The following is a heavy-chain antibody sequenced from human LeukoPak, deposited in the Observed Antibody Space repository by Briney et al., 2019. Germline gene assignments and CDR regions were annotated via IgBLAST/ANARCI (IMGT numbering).Heavy chain of an antibody. CDR2: IYYSGTT. CDR3: AKDPIMITFGGVIDPFDY. D-gene: IGHD3-16*02. V-gene: IGHV4-39*07. J-gene: IGHJ4*02. Sequence: SETLSLTCTVSGGSISSSSYYWGWIRQPPGKGLEWIGSIYYSGTTYYNPSLKSRVTISVDTSMNQFSLKLSSVTAADTAVYYCAKDPIMITFGGVIDPFDYWGQGTLVTVSS. CDR1: GGSISSSSYY.